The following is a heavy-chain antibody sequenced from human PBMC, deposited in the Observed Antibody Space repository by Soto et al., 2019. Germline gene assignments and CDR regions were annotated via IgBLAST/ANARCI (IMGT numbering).Heavy chain of an antibody. Sequence: DVQLVESGGGLVQPGRSLRLSCAASGFTFDDYAMHWVRQAPGKGLEWVSGISWNSGSIGYADSVKGRFTISRDNAKNSLYLQMNSLRAEDTALYYCAKDTVGGYYGSGSPFDYWGQGTLVTVSS. J-gene: IGHJ4*02. V-gene: IGHV3-9*01. CDR1: GFTFDDYA. D-gene: IGHD3-10*01. CDR2: ISWNSGSI. CDR3: AKDTVGGYYGSGSPFDY.